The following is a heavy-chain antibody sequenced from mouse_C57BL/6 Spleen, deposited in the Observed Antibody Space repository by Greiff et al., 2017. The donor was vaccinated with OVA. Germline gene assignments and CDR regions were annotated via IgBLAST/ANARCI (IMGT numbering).Heavy chain of an antibody. CDR1: GYTFTSFG. Sequence: VKLMESGAELARPGASVKLSCKASGYTFTSFGISWVKQRTGQGLEWIGEIYPRSGNTYYNEKFKGKATLTADKSSSTAYMELRSLTSEDSAVYFCARYPSPDVWYFDVWGTGTTVTVSS. CDR2: IYPRSGNT. V-gene: IGHV1-81*01. D-gene: IGHD2-3*01. CDR3: ARYPSPDVWYFDV. J-gene: IGHJ1*03.